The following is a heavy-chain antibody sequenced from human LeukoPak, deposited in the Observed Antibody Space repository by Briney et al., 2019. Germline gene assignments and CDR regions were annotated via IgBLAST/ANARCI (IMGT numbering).Heavy chain of an antibody. CDR2: ISYDGSNK. V-gene: IGHV3-30*03. J-gene: IGHJ5*02. CDR1: GFTFSSYG. D-gene: IGHD1-14*01. CDR3: ARTGTNAWFDP. Sequence: PGRSLRLPCAASGFTFSSYGMHWVRQAPGKGLEWVAVISYDGSNKYHADSVKGRFTISRDNSKNTLYLQMNSLRAEDTAVYYCARTGTNAWFDPWGQGTLVTVSS.